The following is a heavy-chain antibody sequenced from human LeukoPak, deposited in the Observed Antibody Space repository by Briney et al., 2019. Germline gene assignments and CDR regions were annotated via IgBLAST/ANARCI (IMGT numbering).Heavy chain of an antibody. CDR2: TNRRGST. Sequence: PSETLSLTCGVYGGSFNDHYWNWIRQSPGKGLEWIGETNRRGSTNSNPSLKSRVTISVDTSKNQFSLKLTSVIAADTAAYYCARGSTSSSWRYFFDSWGQGTLVTVSS. CDR1: GGSFNDHY. CDR3: ARGSTSSSWRYFFDS. V-gene: IGHV4-34*01. D-gene: IGHD6-13*01. J-gene: IGHJ4*02.